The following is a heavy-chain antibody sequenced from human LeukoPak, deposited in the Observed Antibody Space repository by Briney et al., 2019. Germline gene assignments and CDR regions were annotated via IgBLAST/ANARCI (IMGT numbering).Heavy chain of an antibody. Sequence: SVKVSCKAPGGTFSSYAISWVRQAPGQGLEWMGGIIPIFGTANYAQKFQGRVTITADESTSAAYMELSSLRSEDTAVYYCASSVDTAMALSWGQGTLVTVSS. D-gene: IGHD5-18*01. CDR1: GGTFSSYA. V-gene: IGHV1-69*13. J-gene: IGHJ5*02. CDR3: ASSVDTAMALS. CDR2: IIPIFGTA.